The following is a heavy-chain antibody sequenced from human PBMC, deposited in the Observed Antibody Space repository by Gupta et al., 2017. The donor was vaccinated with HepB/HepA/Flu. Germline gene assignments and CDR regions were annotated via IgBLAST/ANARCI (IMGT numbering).Heavy chain of an antibody. Sequence: AQLVESGGGVVQPGRSLRLSCAASGFTFSTYGMHWVRQAPGKGLEWVALIWYDGSKKYYADSVKGRFTISRDDSQNTLYLHMNSLRAEDTAVYFGARQVPYQLLFTYMDVWGKGTTVTVSS. V-gene: IGHV3-33*01. CDR2: IWYDGSKK. CDR1: GFTFSTYG. J-gene: IGHJ6*03. D-gene: IGHD1-7*01. CDR3: ARQVPYQLLFTYMDV.